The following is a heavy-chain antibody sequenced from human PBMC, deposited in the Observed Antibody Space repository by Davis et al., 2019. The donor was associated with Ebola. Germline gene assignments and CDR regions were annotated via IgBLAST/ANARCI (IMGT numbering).Heavy chain of an antibody. V-gene: IGHV1-18*04. CDR1: GYSFTTYG. D-gene: IGHD1-26*01. Sequence: ASVKVSCKASGYSFTTYGISWVRQAPGQGLEWMGWISPYNGNTDYAQKVQGRVTMTTDTSTSTAYMELRSLRSDDTAVYYCAREATSGSYAFDYWGQGTLVTVSS. CDR3: AREATSGSYAFDY. J-gene: IGHJ4*02. CDR2: ISPYNGNT.